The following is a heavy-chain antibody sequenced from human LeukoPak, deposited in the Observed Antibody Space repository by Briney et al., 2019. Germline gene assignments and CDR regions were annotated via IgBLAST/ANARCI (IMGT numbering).Heavy chain of an antibody. J-gene: IGHJ4*02. CDR1: EFTFSSYA. CDR2: ILYDGSNK. D-gene: IGHD3-22*01. Sequence: PGGSLRLSCAASEFTFSSYAMHWVRQAPGKGLEWVAVILYDGSNKKYADSVKGRFTISRDNSKNTLYLQMNSLRAEDTAVYYCAKDWVDYYDSSGYFDYWGQGTLVTVSS. CDR3: AKDWVDYYDSSGYFDY. V-gene: IGHV3-30*18.